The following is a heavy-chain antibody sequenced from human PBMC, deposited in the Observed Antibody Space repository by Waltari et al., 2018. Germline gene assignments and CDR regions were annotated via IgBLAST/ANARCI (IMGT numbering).Heavy chain of an antibody. Sequence: EVQLVESGGGLVKPGGSLTLSCATSGFTFSRDSMNWVRQAHGKGLEWVSSISTSSAYINYADAVKGRFIISRDNAKNSRYLQMNSLRADDTAVYYCARDDGGYNDPEYFQHWGPGTLVTVSS. J-gene: IGHJ1*01. V-gene: IGHV3-21*06. CDR2: ISTSSAYI. CDR3: ARDDGGYNDPEYFQH. CDR1: GFTFSRDS. D-gene: IGHD4-17*01.